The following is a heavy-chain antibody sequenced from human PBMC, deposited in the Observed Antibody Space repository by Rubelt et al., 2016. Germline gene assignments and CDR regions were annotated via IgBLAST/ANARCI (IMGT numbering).Heavy chain of an antibody. D-gene: IGHD6-13*01. CDR1: GGSFSGYY. CDR3: ARAVIAAAGRIPGDYFDY. J-gene: IGHJ4*02. Sequence: QVQLQQWGAGLLKPSETLSLTCAVYGGSFSGYYWSWIRQPPGKGLEWIGEINHSGSTNYNPSLKSRVTISVDTSKNQFSLKLSSVTAADTAVYYCARAVIAAAGRIPGDYFDYWGQGTLVTVSS. V-gene: IGHV4-34*01. CDR2: INHSGST.